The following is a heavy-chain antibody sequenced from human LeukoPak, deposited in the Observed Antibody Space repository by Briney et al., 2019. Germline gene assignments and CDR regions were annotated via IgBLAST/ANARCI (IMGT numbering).Heavy chain of an antibody. J-gene: IGHJ3*02. CDR1: GGSISSGDYY. CDR3: ARRGWVGRSAFDI. V-gene: IGHV4-30-4*08. Sequence: QPSETLSLTCSVSGGSISSGDYYWSWIRQPPGKGLEWIGYIYYSGSTYYNPSLKSRVTISVDTSKNQFSLKLSSVTAADTAVYYCARRGWVGRSAFDIWGQGTMVTVSS. CDR2: IYYSGST. D-gene: IGHD1-26*01.